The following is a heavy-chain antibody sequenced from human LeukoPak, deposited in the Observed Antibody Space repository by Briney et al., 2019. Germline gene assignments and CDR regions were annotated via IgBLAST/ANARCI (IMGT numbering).Heavy chain of an antibody. J-gene: IGHJ4*02. CDR1: GFTFSDYN. V-gene: IGHV3-21*01. D-gene: IGHD3-10*01. CDR2: VTSSSSYI. Sequence: GGSLRLSCAASGFTFSDYNMNWVRQAPGKGLEWVSSVTSSSSYIYYADSVKGRFTISRDNAKNSLYLQMTSLRAEDTAVYYCARDIYGSGSYSWSKRLDYWGQGTLVTVSS. CDR3: ARDIYGSGSYSWSKRLDY.